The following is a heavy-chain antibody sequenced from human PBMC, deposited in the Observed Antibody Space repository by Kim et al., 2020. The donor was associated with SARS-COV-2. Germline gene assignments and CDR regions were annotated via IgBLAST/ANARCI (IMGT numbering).Heavy chain of an antibody. CDR3: ARVAQNYSDSSGPRDFDY. V-gene: IGHV1-18*01. J-gene: IGHJ4*02. CDR1: GYTFTSYG. Sequence: ASVKVSCKASGYTFTSYGISWVRQAPGQGLEWMGWISAYNGNTNYAQKLQGRVTMTTDTSTSTAYMELRSLRSDDTAVYYCARVAQNYSDSSGPRDFDYWGQGTLGTVSS. D-gene: IGHD3-22*01. CDR2: ISAYNGNT.